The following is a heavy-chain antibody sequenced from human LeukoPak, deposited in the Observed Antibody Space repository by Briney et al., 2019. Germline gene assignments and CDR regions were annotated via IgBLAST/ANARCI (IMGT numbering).Heavy chain of an antibody. D-gene: IGHD3-22*01. Sequence: PSETLSLTCTVSGGSISSYYWSWIRQPAGKGLEWIGRIYTSGSTNYNPSLKSRVTMSVDTSKNQFSLKVSSVTAADTAVYYCARQPTYYYDSSGYYWYYFDYWGQGTLVTVSS. CDR1: GGSISSYY. CDR2: IYTSGST. J-gene: IGHJ4*02. V-gene: IGHV4-4*07. CDR3: ARQPTYYYDSSGYYWYYFDY.